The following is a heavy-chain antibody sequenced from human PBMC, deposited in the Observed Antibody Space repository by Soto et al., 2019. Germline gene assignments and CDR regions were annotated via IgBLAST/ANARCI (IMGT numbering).Heavy chain of an antibody. J-gene: IGHJ5*02. Sequence: EVQLLESGGGLVQPGGSLRLSCAASGFTFSSYAMSWVRQAPGKGLEWVSTISGSGSKTYYADSVKGRFTISKDNSKSTLNLQMNSLIAEDTAVYYCAKDSLNYYYSSGPFYPWGQGTLVTVSS. CDR1: GFTFSSYA. CDR3: AKDSLNYYYSSGPFYP. V-gene: IGHV3-23*01. CDR2: ISGSGSKT. D-gene: IGHD3-10*01.